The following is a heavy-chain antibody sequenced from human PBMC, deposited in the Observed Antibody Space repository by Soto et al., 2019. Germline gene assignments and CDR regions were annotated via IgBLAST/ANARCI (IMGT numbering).Heavy chain of an antibody. V-gene: IGHV4-34*01. Sequence: SETLSLTCDVSGGSFTGYYWSWIRQPPGKGLEWIGEINHSGSTNYNPSLTGRVTISLDTSKSQFSLKLSSLTAADTASYFCARGHGRFAHWGQGTLVTVSS. CDR3: ARGHGRFAH. J-gene: IGHJ4*02. CDR2: INHSGST. CDR1: GGSFTGYY.